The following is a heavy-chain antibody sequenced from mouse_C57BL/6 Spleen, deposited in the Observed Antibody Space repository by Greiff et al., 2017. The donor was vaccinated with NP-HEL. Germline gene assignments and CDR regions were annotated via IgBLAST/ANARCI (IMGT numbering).Heavy chain of an antibody. CDR3: ARSGGYSFFDY. Sequence: QVQLKQSGAELVRPGTSVKMSCKASGYTFTNYWIGWAKQRPGHGLEWIGDIYPGGGYTNYNEKFKGKATLTADKSSSTAYMQVSSLTSEDSAIYYCARSGGYSFFDYWGQGTTLTVSS. J-gene: IGHJ2*01. V-gene: IGHV1-63*01. D-gene: IGHD2-3*01. CDR1: GYTFTNYW. CDR2: IYPGGGYT.